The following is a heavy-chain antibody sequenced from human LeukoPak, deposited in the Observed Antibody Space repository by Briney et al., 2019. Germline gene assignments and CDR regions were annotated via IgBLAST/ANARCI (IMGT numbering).Heavy chain of an antibody. Sequence: ASVKVSCKASGYTFTSYGISWVRQAPGQGLEWMGWISAYNGNTNYAQKLQGRVTMTTATSTSTAYMELRSLRSDDTAVYYCARDGEGYSGSYHFDYWGQGTLVTVSS. V-gene: IGHV1-18*01. D-gene: IGHD1-26*01. CDR3: ARDGEGYSGSYHFDY. J-gene: IGHJ4*02. CDR2: ISAYNGNT. CDR1: GYTFTSYG.